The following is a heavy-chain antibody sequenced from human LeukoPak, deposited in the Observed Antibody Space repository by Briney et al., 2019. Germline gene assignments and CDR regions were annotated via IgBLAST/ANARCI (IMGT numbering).Heavy chain of an antibody. CDR2: INQDGSQK. CDR1: GFTFSIYW. V-gene: IGHV3-7*01. Sequence: GGSLRLSCAASGFTFSIYWMSWVRQAPGKGLEWVANINQDGSQKYYVDSVKGRFTISRDNAKNSFFLQMSSLRAEDTSVYYCARGKYSFDYWGQGTLVTVSS. J-gene: IGHJ4*02. CDR3: ARGKYSFDY.